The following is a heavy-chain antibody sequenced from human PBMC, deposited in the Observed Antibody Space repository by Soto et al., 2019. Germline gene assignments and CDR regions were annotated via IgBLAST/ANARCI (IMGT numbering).Heavy chain of an antibody. J-gene: IGHJ4*02. Sequence: ASVKVSCKAIGYTFSIYYIHWVRQAPGQGLEWMGIINPNGGATSYAQKFQDRVTMTKDTSTRTVYMELSSLRSEDTAVYYCARSKMTDYWGQGTLVTVS. CDR1: GYTFSIYY. CDR3: ARSKMTDY. CDR2: INPNGGAT. V-gene: IGHV1-46*01.